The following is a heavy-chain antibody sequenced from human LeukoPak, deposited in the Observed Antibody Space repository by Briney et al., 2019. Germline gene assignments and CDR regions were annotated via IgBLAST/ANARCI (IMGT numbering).Heavy chain of an antibody. V-gene: IGHV3-48*03. CDR3: ARRYCSSTSCLIDY. Sequence: PGGSLRLSCAASGFTFSSYAMNWVRQAPGKGLEWLSYISSSGTTIYYADSVKGRFTISRDNAKNSLYLQMNSLRAEDTAVYYCARRYCSSTSCLIDYWGQGTLVTVSS. CDR2: ISSSGTTI. J-gene: IGHJ4*02. D-gene: IGHD2-2*01. CDR1: GFTFSSYA.